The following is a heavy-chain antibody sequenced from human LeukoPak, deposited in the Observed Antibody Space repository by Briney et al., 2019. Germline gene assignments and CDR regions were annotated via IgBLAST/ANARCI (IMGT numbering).Heavy chain of an antibody. CDR3: ARRSILYYYYMDV. V-gene: IGHV3-21*01. CDR2: ISSSSSYI. D-gene: IGHD2/OR15-2a*01. Sequence: GGSLRLSCAASGFTFSSYSMNWVRQAPGKGLEWVSSISSSSSYIYYADSVKGRFTISRDNAKNSLYLQMNSLRAEDTAVYYCARRSILYYYYMDVWGKGTTVTVSS. J-gene: IGHJ6*03. CDR1: GFTFSSYS.